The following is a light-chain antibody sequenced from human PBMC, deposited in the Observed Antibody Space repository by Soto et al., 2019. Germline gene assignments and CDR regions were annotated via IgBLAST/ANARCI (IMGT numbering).Light chain of an antibody. V-gene: IGLV2-14*01. CDR3: SSYTSSSTLL. CDR1: SSDVGGYNY. CDR2: AVS. J-gene: IGLJ2*01. Sequence: QSALTQPASVSGSPGQSITTSCTGTSSDVGGYNYVSWYQQYPGKAPKLMIYAVSNRPSGVSNRFSGSKSGNTASLTISGLQAEDEADYYCSSYTSSSTLLFGGGTKLTVL.